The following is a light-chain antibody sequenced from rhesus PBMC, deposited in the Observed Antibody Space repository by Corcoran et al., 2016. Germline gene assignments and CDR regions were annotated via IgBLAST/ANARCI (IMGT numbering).Light chain of an antibody. CDR3: QHYYENPSS. CDR2: AAS. J-gene: IGKJ2*01. V-gene: IGKV1S8*01. CDR1: QNIYTN. Sequence: DIQMTQSPSALSASVGDRVTISCRASQNIYTNLAWYQQKPGKAPKLLISAASSLQTGIPSRFSGSGSGTDFTLTITSLQPEDAASYYCQHYYENPSSFGPGTKLEIK.